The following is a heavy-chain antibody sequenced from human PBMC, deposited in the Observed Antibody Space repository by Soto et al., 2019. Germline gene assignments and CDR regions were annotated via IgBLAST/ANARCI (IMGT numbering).Heavy chain of an antibody. CDR3: ARTLDFWSGNDAFDI. CDR1: GGSVSSGSFY. CDR2: MYYSGST. V-gene: IGHV4-61*01. D-gene: IGHD3-3*01. Sequence: SETLSLTCTVSGGSVSSGSFYWSWIRQPPGKGLEWIGYMYYSGSTNYNPSLKSRVTISLDTSKNQFSLKLSSVTAADTAVYFCARTLDFWSGNDAFDIWGQGTMVTVSS. J-gene: IGHJ3*02.